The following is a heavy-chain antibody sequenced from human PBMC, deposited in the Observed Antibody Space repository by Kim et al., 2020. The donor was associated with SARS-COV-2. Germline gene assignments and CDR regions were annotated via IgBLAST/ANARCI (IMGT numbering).Heavy chain of an antibody. Sequence: GGSLRLSCAASGFIFSSFGMDWVRQAPGKGLEWVAGISHDENKKYYGDSAKGRFTVSRDNSKNTVHLEMNSLRAEDTSIYYCVKQRRVGITMVRGSWFDPWGQGTLVTVSS. CDR1: GFIFSSFG. D-gene: IGHD3-10*01. CDR3: VKQRRVGITMVRGSWFDP. CDR2: ISHDENKK. V-gene: IGHV3-33*06. J-gene: IGHJ5*02.